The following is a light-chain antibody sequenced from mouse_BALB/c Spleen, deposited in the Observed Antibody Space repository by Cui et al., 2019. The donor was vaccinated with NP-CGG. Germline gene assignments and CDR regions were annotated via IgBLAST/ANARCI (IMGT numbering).Light chain of an antibody. CDR3: ALWYSNHWV. V-gene: IGLV1*01. J-gene: IGLJ1*01. CDR1: TGAVTTSNY. CDR2: STN. Sequence: HAVVTQESALTTYPGETVTLTCRSSTGAVTTSNYANWVQEKPDHLFTGLIGSTNNRAPGVPARFSGSLIGDKAALTITGAQTEDEAIYFCALWYSNHWVFGGGTKLTVL.